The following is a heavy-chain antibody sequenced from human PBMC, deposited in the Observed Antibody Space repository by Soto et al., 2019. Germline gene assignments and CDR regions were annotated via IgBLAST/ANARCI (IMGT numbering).Heavy chain of an antibody. CDR1: GYTFTSYD. CDR3: ARSVGGSNVNFDY. J-gene: IGHJ4*02. D-gene: IGHD3-10*01. CDR2: MNPDSGNT. Sequence: QVQLVQSGAEVRTPGASVKVSCKASGYTFTSYDINWVRQATGQAPEWMGWMNPDSGNTGYVQKFQGRVTMTRNTAISTAYMELSSLRSEDTAVYYCARSVGGSNVNFDYWGQGTLVTVSS. V-gene: IGHV1-8*01.